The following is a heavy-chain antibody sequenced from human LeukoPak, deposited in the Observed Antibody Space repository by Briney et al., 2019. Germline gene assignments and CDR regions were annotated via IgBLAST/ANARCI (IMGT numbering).Heavy chain of an antibody. CDR1: GFTFGDYA. Sequence: PGRSLRLSCTASGFTFGDYAMSWVRQAPGKGLEWVGRIKSKTDGGTTDYAAPVKGRFTISRDDSKNTLYLQMNSLKTEDTAVYYCTTRNFDYSNYYPGIGIAFDIWGQGTMVTVSS. D-gene: IGHD4-11*01. J-gene: IGHJ3*02. V-gene: IGHV3-15*01. CDR3: TTRNFDYSNYYPGIGIAFDI. CDR2: IKSKTDGGTT.